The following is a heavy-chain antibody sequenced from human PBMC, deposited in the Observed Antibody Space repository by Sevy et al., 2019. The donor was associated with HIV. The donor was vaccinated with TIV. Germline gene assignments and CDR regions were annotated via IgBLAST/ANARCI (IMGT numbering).Heavy chain of an antibody. CDR1: GFTFDDYA. Sequence: GGSLRLSCAASGFTFDDYAMHWVRQAPGKGLEWVSGISWNSGSIGYADSVKGRFTISRDNAKNSLYLQRNSLRAKDTALYYCAKQKRPSCSGGSCFGSYAFDIWGQGTMVTVSS. D-gene: IGHD2-15*01. V-gene: IGHV3-9*01. J-gene: IGHJ3*02. CDR2: ISWNSGSI. CDR3: AKQKRPSCSGGSCFGSYAFDI.